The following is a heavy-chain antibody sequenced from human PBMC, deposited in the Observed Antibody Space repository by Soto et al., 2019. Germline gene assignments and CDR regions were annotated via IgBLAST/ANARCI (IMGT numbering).Heavy chain of an antibody. V-gene: IGHV1-58*01. CDR2: IVVGSGNT. Sequence: QMQLVQSGPEVKKPGTSVKVSCKASGFTFTSSAVQWVRQARGQRLEWIGWIVVGSGNTNYAQKFQERVTITRDMSTSTAYMELSSPRSEDTAVYYCAASSSGYHYFDYWGQGTLVTVSS. J-gene: IGHJ4*02. CDR1: GFTFTSSA. CDR3: AASSSGYHYFDY. D-gene: IGHD3-22*01.